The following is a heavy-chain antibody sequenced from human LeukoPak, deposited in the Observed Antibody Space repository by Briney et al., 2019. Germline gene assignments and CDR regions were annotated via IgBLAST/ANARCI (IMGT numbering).Heavy chain of an antibody. CDR1: GFTFTSSA. V-gene: IGHV1-58*02. J-gene: IGHJ6*02. D-gene: IGHD6-6*01. Sequence: SVKVSCKASGFTFTSSAMQWVRQARGQRLEWIGWIVVGSGNTNYAQKFQGRVTMTRDTSTSTVYMELSSPRSEDTAVYYCARSEGARHYGMDVWGQGTTVTVSS. CDR2: IVVGSGNT. CDR3: ARSEGARHYGMDV.